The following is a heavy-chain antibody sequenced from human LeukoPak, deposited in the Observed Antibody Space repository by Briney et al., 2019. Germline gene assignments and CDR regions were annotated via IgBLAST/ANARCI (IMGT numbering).Heavy chain of an antibody. Sequence: ASVKVSCKASGYTFTGYYMHWVRQAPGQGLEWMGWINPNSGGTNYAQKFQGRVTMTRDTSISTAYMELSRLRSDDTAVYYCARVYTVAGTSDIWGQGTTVTVSS. CDR2: INPNSGGT. V-gene: IGHV1-2*02. CDR1: GYTFTGYY. J-gene: IGHJ6*02. D-gene: IGHD4-23*01. CDR3: ARVYTVAGTSDI.